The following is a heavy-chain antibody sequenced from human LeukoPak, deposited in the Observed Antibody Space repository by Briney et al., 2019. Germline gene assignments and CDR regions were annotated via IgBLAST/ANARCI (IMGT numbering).Heavy chain of an antibody. D-gene: IGHD3-10*01. Sequence: PGGSLRLSCAASGFSFSSYAMSWVRQAPGKGLVWVSRINSDGSSTSYADSVKGRFTISRDNAKNTLYLQMNSLRAEDTAVYYCARGLSYGAHDYWGQGTLVTVSS. CDR3: ARGLSYGAHDY. CDR1: GFSFSSYA. V-gene: IGHV3-74*01. CDR2: INSDGSST. J-gene: IGHJ4*02.